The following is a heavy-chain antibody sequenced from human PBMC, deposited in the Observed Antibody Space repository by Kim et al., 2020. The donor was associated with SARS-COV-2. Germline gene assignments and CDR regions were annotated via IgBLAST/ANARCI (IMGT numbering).Heavy chain of an antibody. J-gene: IGHJ5*02. CDR3: ARDCSSTSCYRAAFDP. Sequence: GGSLRLSCAASGFTLSSSWMSWVRQAPGKGLEWVANRKQEGSEKYYVDSVKGRFTISRDNAKNSLYLQMSSLRVEDTAVYYCARDCSSTSCYRAAFDPWGQGTLVTVSS. V-gene: IGHV3-7*01. CDR2: RKQEGSEK. D-gene: IGHD2-2*01. CDR1: GFTLSSSW.